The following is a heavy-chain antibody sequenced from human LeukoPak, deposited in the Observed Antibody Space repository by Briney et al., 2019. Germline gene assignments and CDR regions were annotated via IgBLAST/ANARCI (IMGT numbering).Heavy chain of an antibody. Sequence: GRSLRLSCAASGFTFSSYGMHWVRQAPGKGLEWVAVISYDGSNKYYADSVKGRFTISRDNSKNTLYLQMNSLRAEDTAVYYCARATGIAADFDYWVQGTLVTVSS. J-gene: IGHJ4*02. V-gene: IGHV3-30*03. CDR3: ARATGIAADFDY. CDR1: GFTFSSYG. CDR2: ISYDGSNK. D-gene: IGHD6-25*01.